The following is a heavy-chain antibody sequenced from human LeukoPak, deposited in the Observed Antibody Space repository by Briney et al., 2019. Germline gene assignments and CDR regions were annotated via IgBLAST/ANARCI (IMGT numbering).Heavy chain of an antibody. J-gene: IGHJ4*02. CDR3: AGRSGSFDY. Sequence: GGSLRLSCAASGFTFSNYWMSWVRQAPGKGLEWVANIKQDGSKKNYVDSAKGRFTISRDNAKNSLYLQMNSLRAEDTAVYYCAGRSGSFDYWGQGTLVTVSS. D-gene: IGHD3-10*01. CDR2: IKQDGSKK. V-gene: IGHV3-7*01. CDR1: GFTFSNYW.